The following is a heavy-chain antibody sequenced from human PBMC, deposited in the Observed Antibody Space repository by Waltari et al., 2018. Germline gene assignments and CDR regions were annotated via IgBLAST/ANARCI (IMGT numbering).Heavy chain of an antibody. CDR2: ISSNGVRT. Sequence: EVQLVESGGGLVQPGGSLRLSCAASGFSFSIYAMHWVRQAPGKGLEYGSAISSNGVRTYYANAMKGRLSISRDNSKNTLYLQMGSLRAEDMAVYYCARSPDQPDSLDYYMDVWGKGTTVTVSS. CDR3: ARSPDQPDSLDYYMDV. J-gene: IGHJ6*03. D-gene: IGHD2-21*01. CDR1: GFSFSIYA. V-gene: IGHV3-64*01.